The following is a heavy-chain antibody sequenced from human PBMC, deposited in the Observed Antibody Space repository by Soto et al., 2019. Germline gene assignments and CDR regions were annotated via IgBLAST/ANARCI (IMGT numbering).Heavy chain of an antibody. V-gene: IGHV3-23*01. J-gene: IGHJ4*02. CDR1: GFTFNSYA. D-gene: IGHD1-1*01. CDR2: ISGSGGST. Sequence: GGSLRLSCAASGFTFNSYAMSWVRQAPGKGLEWVSAISGSGGSTYYADSVKGRFTISRDNSKNTLYLQMNSLRAEDTAVYYCAKSPLTAWAGTEFDYWGQGTLVTVSS. CDR3: AKSPLTAWAGTEFDY.